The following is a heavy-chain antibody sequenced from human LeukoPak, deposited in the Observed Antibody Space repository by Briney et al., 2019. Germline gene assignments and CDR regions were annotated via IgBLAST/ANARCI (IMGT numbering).Heavy chain of an antibody. CDR3: ARYPGSGSYLPSYNWFDP. CDR1: GFTFSSYW. D-gene: IGHD3-10*01. V-gene: IGHV3-7*01. CDR2: IKQDGSEK. J-gene: IGHJ5*02. Sequence: GGSLRLSCAASGFTFSSYWMSWVRQAPGKGLEWVANIKQDGSEKYYVDSVKGRFTISRDNAKNSLYLQMNSLRAEDTAVYYSARYPGSGSYLPSYNWFDPWGQGTLVTVSS.